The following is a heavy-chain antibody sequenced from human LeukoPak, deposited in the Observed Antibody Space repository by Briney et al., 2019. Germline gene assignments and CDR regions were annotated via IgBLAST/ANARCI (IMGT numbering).Heavy chain of an antibody. D-gene: IGHD3-16*01. CDR3: ARDQGGVGY. CDR2: ISSFSGTI. CDR1: GFLFNKYW. V-gene: IGHV3-48*01. J-gene: IGHJ4*02. Sequence: GGSLRLSCAASGFLFNKYWMTWVRQAPGKGLEWVSYISSFSGTINYADSVKGRFTISRDNAKNSLYLQMNSLRAEDTAVYYCARDQGGVGYWGQGTLVTVSS.